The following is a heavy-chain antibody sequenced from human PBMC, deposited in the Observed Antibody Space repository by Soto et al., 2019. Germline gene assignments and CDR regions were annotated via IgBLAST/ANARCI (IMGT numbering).Heavy chain of an antibody. V-gene: IGHV1-8*01. D-gene: IGHD2-2*01. J-gene: IGHJ5*02. CDR2: MNPNSGNT. Sequence: ASVKVSCKASGYTFTSYDINWVRQATGQGLEWMGWMNPNSGNTGYAQKFQGRVTMTRNTSISTAYMELSSLRSEDTAVYYCARVGDIVVVPAAYEPSGQGTLVTVSS. CDR3: ARVGDIVVVPAAYEP. CDR1: GYTFTSYD.